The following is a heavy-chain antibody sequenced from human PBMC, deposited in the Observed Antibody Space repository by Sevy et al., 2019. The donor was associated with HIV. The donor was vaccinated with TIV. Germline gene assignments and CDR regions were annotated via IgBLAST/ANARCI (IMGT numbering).Heavy chain of an antibody. CDR2: IYYSGST. D-gene: IGHD3-10*01. CDR1: GGSISSSSYY. CDR3: ARVPYGSGSYCEYFDY. V-gene: IGHV4-39*01. J-gene: IGHJ4*02. Sequence: SETLSLTCTVSGGSISSSSYYWGWIRQPPGKGLEWIGSIYYSGSTYYNPSLKSRVTISVDTSKNQFSLKLSSVTAADTAVYYCARVPYGSGSYCEYFDYWGQGTLVTVSS.